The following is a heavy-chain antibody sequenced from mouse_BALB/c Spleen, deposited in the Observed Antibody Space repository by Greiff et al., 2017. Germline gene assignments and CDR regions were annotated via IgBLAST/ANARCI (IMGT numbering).Heavy chain of an antibody. CDR1: GYTFTEYT. J-gene: IGHJ3*01. CDR3: ARKRIMYGSSYVPFAY. Sequence: VQLKESGPELVKPGASVKISCKTSGYTFTEYTMHWVKQSHGKSLEWIGGINPNNGGTSYNQKFKGKATLTVDKSSSTAYMELRSLTSEDSAVYYCARKRIMYGSSYVPFAYWGQGTLVTVSA. D-gene: IGHD1-1*01. CDR2: INPNNGGT. V-gene: IGHV1-18*01.